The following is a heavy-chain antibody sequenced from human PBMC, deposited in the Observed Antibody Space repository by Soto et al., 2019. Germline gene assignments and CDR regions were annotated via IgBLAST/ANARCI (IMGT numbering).Heavy chain of an antibody. CDR2: IKSKTDGGTT. J-gene: IGHJ6*02. D-gene: IGHD6-13*01. Sequence: EVQLVESGGGLVKPGGSLRLSCAASGFTFSNAWMSWVRQAPGKGLEWVGRIKSKTDGGTTDYAAPVKGRFTISRDDSKNTLYLQMNSLKTEDTAVYYCTTSCEGLASSSSWYFDGYYYGMDVWGQGTTVTVSS. CDR1: GFTFSNAW. CDR3: TTSCEGLASSSSWYFDGYYYGMDV. V-gene: IGHV3-15*01.